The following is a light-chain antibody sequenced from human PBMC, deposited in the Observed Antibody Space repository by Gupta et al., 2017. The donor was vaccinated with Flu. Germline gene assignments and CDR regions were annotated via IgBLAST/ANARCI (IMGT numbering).Light chain of an antibody. J-gene: IGLJ1*01. CDR2: EVS. Sequence: QSALTQPASVSGSTGQSITLSCTGTSSDVGGYNYVSWYQQHPGKAPKLMIYEVSNRPSGVSNRFSGSKSGNTASLTISGLQAEDEADYYCSSYTSSSTRVFGTGTKVTVL. V-gene: IGLV2-14*01. CDR3: SSYTSSSTRV. CDR1: SSDVGGYNY.